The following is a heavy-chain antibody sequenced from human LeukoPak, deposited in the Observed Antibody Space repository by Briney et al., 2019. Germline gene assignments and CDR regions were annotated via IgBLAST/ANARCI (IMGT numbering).Heavy chain of an antibody. Sequence: GRSLRLSCAASGFTFSSYAMHWVRQAPGKGLEWVAVISYDGSNKYYADSVKGRLTISRDNSKNTLYLQMNSLRAEDTAVYYCARALVEMATILDYWGQGTLVTVSS. CDR1: GFTFSSYA. J-gene: IGHJ4*02. V-gene: IGHV3-30*01. CDR2: ISYDGSNK. D-gene: IGHD5-24*01. CDR3: ARALVEMATILDY.